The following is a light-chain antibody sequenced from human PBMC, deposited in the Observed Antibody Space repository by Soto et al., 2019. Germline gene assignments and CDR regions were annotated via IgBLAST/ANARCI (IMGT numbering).Light chain of an antibody. CDR2: GAS. CDR1: QSVSSQY. Sequence: ESVVTQSPGTRSLSPGERSTLSCSATQSVSSQYLAWYQLTPGQAPRLLLYGASTRANGIPGRFSGSGSGTDLTLTISGLEPEDSALYSCQLYGSSRTWTFGQGTKVDIK. CDR3: QLYGSSRTWT. V-gene: IGKV3-20*01. J-gene: IGKJ1*01.